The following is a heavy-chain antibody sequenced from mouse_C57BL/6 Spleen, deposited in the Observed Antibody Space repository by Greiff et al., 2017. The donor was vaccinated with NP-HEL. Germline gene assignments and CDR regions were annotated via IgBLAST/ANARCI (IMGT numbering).Heavy chain of an antibody. CDR2: IWSGGST. Sequence: QVQLQQSGPGLVQPSQSLSITCTVSGFSLTSYGVHWVRQSPGKGLEWLGVIWSGGSTDYNAAFISRLSISKDNSKSQVFFKMNSLQADDTAIYYCASPIYYGNLYAMDYWGQGTSVTVSS. V-gene: IGHV2-2*01. J-gene: IGHJ4*01. D-gene: IGHD2-1*01. CDR1: GFSLTSYG. CDR3: ASPIYYGNLYAMDY.